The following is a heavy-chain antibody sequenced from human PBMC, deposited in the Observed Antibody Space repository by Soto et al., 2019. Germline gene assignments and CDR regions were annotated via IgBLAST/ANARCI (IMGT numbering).Heavy chain of an antibody. Sequence: PSETLSLTCAVYSGSFSGYYWSWIRQPPGKGLEWIGEIYQSVSIIYNPSLKSRATISGDSSKNQFSLELSSVTAADTGVYYCARHGGYYFDYWGQGTLVTVPS. J-gene: IGHJ4*02. D-gene: IGHD3-16*01. CDR3: ARHGGYYFDY. V-gene: IGHV4-34*01. CDR2: IYQSVSI. CDR1: SGSFSGYY.